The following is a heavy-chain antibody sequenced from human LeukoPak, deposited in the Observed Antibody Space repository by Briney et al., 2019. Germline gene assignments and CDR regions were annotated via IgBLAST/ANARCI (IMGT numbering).Heavy chain of an antibody. Sequence: GGSLRLSCAASGFTFSSYWMSWVRQAPGKGLEWVANIKQDGSEKYYVDSVKGRFTISRDNAKNSLYLQMNSLRAEDTAVYYCVRGQDGIDNWFDPWGQGTLVTVAS. D-gene: IGHD5-24*01. J-gene: IGHJ5*02. CDR3: VRGQDGIDNWFDP. V-gene: IGHV3-7*01. CDR2: IKQDGSEK. CDR1: GFTFSSYW.